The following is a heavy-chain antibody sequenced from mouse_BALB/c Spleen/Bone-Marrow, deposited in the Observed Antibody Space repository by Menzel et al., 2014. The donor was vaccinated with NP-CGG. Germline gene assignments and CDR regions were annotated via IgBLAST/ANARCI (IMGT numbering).Heavy chain of an antibody. CDR3: TKGLPSAY. CDR2: IYPGSGST. Sequence: GSELVRPGASVKLSCKASGYTFTSYWMHWVKQRPGQGLEWIGSIYPGSGSTNYDEKFKSKATLTVDTSSSTAYMQLSSLTSEDSAVYYCTKGLPSAYWGQGTLVTVSA. CDR1: GYTFTSYW. V-gene: IGHV1S22*01. D-gene: IGHD2-4*01. J-gene: IGHJ3*01.